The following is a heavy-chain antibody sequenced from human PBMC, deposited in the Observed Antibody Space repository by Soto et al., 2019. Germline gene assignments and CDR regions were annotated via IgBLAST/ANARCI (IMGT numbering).Heavy chain of an antibody. CDR1: GFTFSSYA. CDR3: AKGTFPQQQLVLFDY. CDR2: ISGSGGST. Sequence: PGGSLRLSCAASGFTFSSYAMSWVRQAPGKGLEWVSAISGSGGSTYYADSVKGRFTISRDNSKNTLYLQMNSLRAEDTAVYYYAKGTFPQQQLVLFDYWGQGTLVTVAS. D-gene: IGHD6-13*01. J-gene: IGHJ4*02. V-gene: IGHV3-23*01.